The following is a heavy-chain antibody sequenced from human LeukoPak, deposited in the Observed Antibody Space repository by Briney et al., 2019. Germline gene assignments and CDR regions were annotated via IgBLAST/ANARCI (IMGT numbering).Heavy chain of an antibody. J-gene: IGHJ4*02. Sequence: GGSLRLSCAASGFTFSSYGMSWVRQAPGKGLEWVSAMNGSGGKKYYADSVKGRFTISRDNSKNTLYLQMNSLRAEDTAVYYCAKWGCNGGSCYPFDYWGQGTLVTVSS. CDR1: GFTFSSYG. CDR3: AKWGCNGGSCYPFDY. CDR2: MNGSGGKK. V-gene: IGHV3-23*01. D-gene: IGHD2-15*01.